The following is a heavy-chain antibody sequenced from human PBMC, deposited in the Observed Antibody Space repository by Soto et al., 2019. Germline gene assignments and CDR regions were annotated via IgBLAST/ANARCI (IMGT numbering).Heavy chain of an antibody. CDR1: GYSFTSYW. D-gene: IGHD1-26*01. J-gene: IGHJ5*02. V-gene: IGHV5-51*01. Sequence: GESLKISCKGSGYSFTSYWIGWVRQMPGKGLEWMGIIYPGDSDTRYSPSFQGQVTISADKSISTAYLQWSSLKASDTAMYYCARCPRSAPPHIVGAPINWFDPWGQGTLVTVSS. CDR3: ARCPRSAPPHIVGAPINWFDP. CDR2: IYPGDSDT.